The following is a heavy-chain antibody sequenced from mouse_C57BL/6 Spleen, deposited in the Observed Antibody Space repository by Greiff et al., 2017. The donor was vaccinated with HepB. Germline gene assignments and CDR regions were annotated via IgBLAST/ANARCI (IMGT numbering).Heavy chain of an antibody. CDR1: GFTFSSYA. V-gene: IGHV5-4*01. CDR3: ARDRNYYFDY. Sequence: EVQLVESGGGLVKPGGSLKLSCAASGFTFSSYAMSWVRQTPEKRLEWVATISDGGSYTYYPDNVKGRFTISRDNAKNNLYLQMSHLKAEDTAMYYCARDRNYYFDYGGQGTTLTVSS. CDR2: ISDGGSYT. J-gene: IGHJ2*01.